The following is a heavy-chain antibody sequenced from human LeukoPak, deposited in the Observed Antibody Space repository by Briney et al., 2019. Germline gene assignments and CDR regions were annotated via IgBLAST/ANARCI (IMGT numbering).Heavy chain of an antibody. D-gene: IGHD6-19*01. CDR3: ARVVAIAVAKYYFDY. V-gene: IGHV3-21*01. CDR1: GFTFSSYS. CDR2: ISSSSSYI. J-gene: IGHJ4*02. Sequence: GGSLRLSCAASGFTFSSYSMNWVRQAPGKGLEWVSSISSSSSYIYYADSVKGRFTISRDNAKNSLYLQMNSLRAEDTAVYYCARVVAIAVAKYYFDYWGQGTLVTVSS.